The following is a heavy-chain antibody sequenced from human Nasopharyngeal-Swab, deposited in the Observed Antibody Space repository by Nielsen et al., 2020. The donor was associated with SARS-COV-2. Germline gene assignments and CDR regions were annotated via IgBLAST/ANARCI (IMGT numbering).Heavy chain of an antibody. CDR2: ICYSGST. D-gene: IGHD4-17*01. V-gene: IGHV4-59*01. CDR1: GGSISSYY. J-gene: IGHJ3*02. Sequence: SETLSLTCTVSGGSISSYYWSWIRQPPGKGLEWIGYICYSGSTNYNPSLKSRVTISVDTSKNQFSLKLSSVTAADTAVYYCARDKGGDYDPSYAFDIWGQGTMVTVSS. CDR3: ARDKGGDYDPSYAFDI.